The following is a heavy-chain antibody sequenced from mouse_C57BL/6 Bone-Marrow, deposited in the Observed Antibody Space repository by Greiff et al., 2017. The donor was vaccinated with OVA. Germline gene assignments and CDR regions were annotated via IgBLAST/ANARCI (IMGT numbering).Heavy chain of an antibody. J-gene: IGHJ3*01. D-gene: IGHD2-14*01. Sequence: VQRVESGAELVKPGASVKLSCKTSGYTFTSYWIQWVKQRPGQGLGWIGEIFPGTGTTYYNEKFKGKATLTIDTSSSTAYMQLSSLTSEDSAVYFCAGYDGAWFAYWGQGTLVTVSA. CDR3: AGYDGAWFAY. CDR1: GYTFTSYW. V-gene: IGHV1S132*01. CDR2: IFPGTGTT.